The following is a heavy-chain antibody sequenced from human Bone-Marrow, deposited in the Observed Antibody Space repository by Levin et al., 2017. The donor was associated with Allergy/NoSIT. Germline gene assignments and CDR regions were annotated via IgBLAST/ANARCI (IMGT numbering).Heavy chain of an antibody. J-gene: IGHJ3*02. CDR1: GFTFSLYS. Sequence: KAGGSLRLSCTVSGFTFSLYSMNWVRQAPGKGLEWVSSISSSGTDMYNADSVKGRFTISRDNAKNSLNLQMSSLRAEDTAVYYCARGIIGDVRVAHKEASDIWGQGTMVSVSS. CDR3: ARGIIGDVRVAHKEASDI. CDR2: ISSSGTDM. V-gene: IGHV3-21*01. D-gene: IGHD2-8*02.